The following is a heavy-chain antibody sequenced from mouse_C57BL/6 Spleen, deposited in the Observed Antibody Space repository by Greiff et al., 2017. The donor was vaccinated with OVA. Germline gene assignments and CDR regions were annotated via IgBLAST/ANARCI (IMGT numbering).Heavy chain of an antibody. J-gene: IGHJ1*03. D-gene: IGHD2-4*01. V-gene: IGHV1-72*01. CDR3: ARFPYDYDDYWYFDV. CDR2: IDPNSGGT. CDR1: GYTFTSYW. Sequence: QVQLQQPGAELVKPGASVKLSCKASGYTFTSYWMHWVKQRPGRGLEWSGRIDPNSGGTKYNEKFKSKATLTVDKPSSTAYMQLSSLTSEDSAVYYCARFPYDYDDYWYFDVWGTGTTVTVSS.